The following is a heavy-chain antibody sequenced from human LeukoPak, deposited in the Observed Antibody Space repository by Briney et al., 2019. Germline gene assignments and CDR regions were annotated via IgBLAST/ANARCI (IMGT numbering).Heavy chain of an antibody. V-gene: IGHV4-39*01. J-gene: IGHJ4*02. CDR1: GGSISSSSYY. CDR3: ARHLYSSRGAYFDY. Sequence: SETLSLTCTVSGGSISSSSYYWGWIRQPPGEGLEWIGSIYYSGSTYYNPSLKSRVTISVDTSKNQFSLKLSSVTAADTAVYYCARHLYSSRGAYFDYWGQGTLVTVSS. CDR2: IYYSGST. D-gene: IGHD6-13*01.